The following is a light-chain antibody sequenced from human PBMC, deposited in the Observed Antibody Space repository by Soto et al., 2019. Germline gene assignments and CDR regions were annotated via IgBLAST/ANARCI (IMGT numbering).Light chain of an antibody. CDR3: CSYAGSSTLL. V-gene: IGLV2-23*01. CDR2: EDS. Sequence: QSALTQPASVSGSPGQSITISCTGTSSDVGSYNLVSWYQQHPGKAPKLMIYEDSKRPSGVSNRFSGSKSGNTASLTISGLQAEDEADYYCCSYAGSSTLLFGGGTKVAVL. J-gene: IGLJ2*01. CDR1: SSDVGSYNL.